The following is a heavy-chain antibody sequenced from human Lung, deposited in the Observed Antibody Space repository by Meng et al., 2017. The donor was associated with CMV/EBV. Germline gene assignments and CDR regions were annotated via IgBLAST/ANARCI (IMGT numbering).Heavy chain of an antibody. V-gene: IGHV4-34*01. CDR2: INHSGRT. D-gene: IGHD6-13*01. CDR3: ATIAAAERNGMDV. CDR1: GGSFSGYY. Sequence: SETLSLTCAVCGGSFSGYYWSWIRQPPGKGLEWIGEINHSGRTNYNPSLKSRVTISVDTSKNQFSLKLSSVTAADTAVYYCATIAAAERNGMDVWCQVTTVTVSS. J-gene: IGHJ6*02.